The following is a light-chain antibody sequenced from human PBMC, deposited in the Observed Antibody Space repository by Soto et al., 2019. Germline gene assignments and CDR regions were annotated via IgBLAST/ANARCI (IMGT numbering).Light chain of an antibody. J-gene: IGKJ4*01. Sequence: EIVMTQSPATLSVSPGEGDTLSCRASQGIGDTLAWYQQKPGQTPRLLIYDTSIRATGVPARFSGSRSGAELTLTISSLQSEDFAVYYCQHYVNWPLTFGGGTKVESK. V-gene: IGKV3-15*01. CDR1: QGIGDT. CDR3: QHYVNWPLT. CDR2: DTS.